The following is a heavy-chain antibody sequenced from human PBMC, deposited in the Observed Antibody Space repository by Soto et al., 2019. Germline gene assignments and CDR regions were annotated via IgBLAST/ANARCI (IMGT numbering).Heavy chain of an antibody. CDR2: ISPDGSNR. D-gene: IGHD2-8*02. CDR3: ASCGNIVPVSPTDFDH. J-gene: IGHJ4*02. Sequence: PEGSLRLSCAASGFTFSTYWMNWVRQTPGKGLMWVSRISPDGSNRGYADSVEGRFTVSRDNAKNTLYLQMHSLRAEDTAMYYCASCGNIVPVSPTDFDHWGEGTPVTVSS. CDR1: GFTFSTYW. V-gene: IGHV3-74*01.